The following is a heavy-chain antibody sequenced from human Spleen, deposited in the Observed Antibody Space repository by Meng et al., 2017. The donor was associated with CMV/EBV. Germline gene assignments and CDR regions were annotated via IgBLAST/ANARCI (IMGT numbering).Heavy chain of an antibody. J-gene: IGHJ4*02. Sequence: GESLKISCAASGFTFSSYAMHWVRQAPGKGLEWVAVISYDGSNKYYADSVKGRFTIFRDNSKNTLYLQMNSLRAEDTAVYYCARDYSAAVAGYYFDYWGQGTLVTVSS. CDR3: ARDYSAAVAGYYFDY. V-gene: IGHV3-30-3*01. D-gene: IGHD6-19*01. CDR2: ISYDGSNK. CDR1: GFTFSSYA.